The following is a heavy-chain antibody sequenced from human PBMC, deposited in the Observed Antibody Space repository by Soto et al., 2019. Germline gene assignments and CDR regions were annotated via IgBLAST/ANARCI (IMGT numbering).Heavy chain of an antibody. J-gene: IGHJ6*02. CDR2: IYSGGST. CDR1: GLTVSSNY. Sequence: GGSLRLSCAASGLTVSSNYMSWVRQAPGKGLEWVSVIYSGGSTYYADSVKGRFTISRDNSKNTLYLQMNSLRAEDTAVYYCARGGETGNRDYYYYYGMDVWGQGTTVTVSS. V-gene: IGHV3-53*01. D-gene: IGHD2-21*01. CDR3: ARGGETGNRDYYYYYGMDV.